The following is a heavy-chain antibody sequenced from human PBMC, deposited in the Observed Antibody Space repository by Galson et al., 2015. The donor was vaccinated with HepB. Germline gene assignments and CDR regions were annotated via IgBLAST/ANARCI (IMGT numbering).Heavy chain of an antibody. Sequence: TLSLTCAVSGGSISSGGYSWSWIRQPPGKGLEWIGYIYHSGSTYYNPSLKSRVTISLGRSKNQFSLKLSSVAAADTAVYYCASAPYCSSTSCQGDAFDLWGQGTMVTVSS. D-gene: IGHD2-2*01. CDR3: ASAPYCSSTSCQGDAFDL. V-gene: IGHV4-30-2*01. J-gene: IGHJ3*01. CDR2: IYHSGST. CDR1: GGSISSGGYS.